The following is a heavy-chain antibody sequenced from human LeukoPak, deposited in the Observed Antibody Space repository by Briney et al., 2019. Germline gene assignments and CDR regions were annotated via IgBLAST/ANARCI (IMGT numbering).Heavy chain of an antibody. D-gene: IGHD4-23*01. CDR1: GFTFSNSA. Sequence: GGSLRLSCAASGFTFSNSAMSWVRQAPGKGLEWVSAISGNGGITYYADSVKGQSTISRDNSKNTLYLQMNTLRADDTAVYYCAKKSPYGGADYWGQGTLVTVSS. CDR2: ISGNGGIT. J-gene: IGHJ4*02. V-gene: IGHV3-23*01. CDR3: AKKSPYGGADY.